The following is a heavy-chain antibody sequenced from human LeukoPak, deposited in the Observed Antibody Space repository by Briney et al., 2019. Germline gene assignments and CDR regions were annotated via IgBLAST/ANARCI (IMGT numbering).Heavy chain of an antibody. CDR3: ARGWATLGY. CDR2: ISWNSGSI. CDR1: GFTFSSYA. Sequence: GGSLRLSCAASGFTFSSYAMSWVRQAPGKGLEWVSGISWNSGSIGYADSVKGRFTISRDNAKNSLYLQMNSLRAEDTAVYYCARGWATLGYWGQGTLVTVSS. D-gene: IGHD5-12*01. J-gene: IGHJ4*02. V-gene: IGHV3-9*01.